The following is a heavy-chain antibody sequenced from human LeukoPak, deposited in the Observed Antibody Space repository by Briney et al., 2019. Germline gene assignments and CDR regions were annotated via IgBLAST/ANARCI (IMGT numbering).Heavy chain of an antibody. J-gene: IGHJ5*02. V-gene: IGHV3-73*01. CDR2: IRSRSNSFAT. Sequence: GGSLRLSCAASGFIFSGSAMHWVRQAPGKGLEWVGFIRSRSNSFATAYGAPVRGRFIVSRDDSRNTAYLQMNSLKTGDTAVYYCTSLTTKTPWGQGTLVTVSS. D-gene: IGHD4-17*01. CDR1: GFIFSGSA. CDR3: TSLTTKTP.